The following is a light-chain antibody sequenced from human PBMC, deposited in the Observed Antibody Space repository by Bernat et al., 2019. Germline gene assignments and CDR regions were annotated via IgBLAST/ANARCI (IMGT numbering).Light chain of an antibody. CDR2: GAS. CDR3: QQFNSFPIT. CDR1: QVIGTY. V-gene: IGKV1-9*01. Sequence: DIQLTQSPPFLSASVGDRVIITCRASQVIGTYLAWYQQKPGKAPDLLIYGASTLQYGVPSRFSGSGYGTEFTLTIYNLQPEDCATYYCQQFNSFPITFGHGTRLEI. J-gene: IGKJ5*01.